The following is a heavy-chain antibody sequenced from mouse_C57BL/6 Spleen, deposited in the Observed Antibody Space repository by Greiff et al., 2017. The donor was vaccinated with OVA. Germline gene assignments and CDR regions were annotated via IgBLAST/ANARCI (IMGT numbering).Heavy chain of an antibody. CDR2: IYPGSGST. CDR1: GYTFTSYW. Sequence: QVQLQQPGAELVKPGASVKMSCKASGYTFTSYWITWVKQRPGQGLEWIGDIYPGSGSTNYNEKFKSKATLTVDTSTSTAYMQLSSLTSEVSAVYYSARDGAYYFDYWGQGTTLTVSS. CDR3: ARDGAYYFDY. J-gene: IGHJ2*01. D-gene: IGHD3-1*01. V-gene: IGHV1-55*01.